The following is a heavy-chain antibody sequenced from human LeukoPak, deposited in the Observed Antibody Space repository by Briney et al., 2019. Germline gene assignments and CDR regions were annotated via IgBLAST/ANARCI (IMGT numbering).Heavy chain of an antibody. Sequence: GASVKVSCKASGYTFTSYDINWVRQATGQGLERMGWMNPNSGNTGYAQKFQGRVTMTRNTSISTAYMELSSLRSEDTAVYYCARLREYDSSGYYYGYWGQGTLVTVSS. D-gene: IGHD3-22*01. J-gene: IGHJ4*02. CDR3: ARLREYDSSGYYYGY. CDR2: MNPNSGNT. CDR1: GYTFTSYD. V-gene: IGHV1-8*01.